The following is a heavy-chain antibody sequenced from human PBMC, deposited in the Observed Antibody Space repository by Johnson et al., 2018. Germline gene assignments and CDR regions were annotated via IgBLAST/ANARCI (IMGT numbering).Heavy chain of an antibody. V-gene: IGHV3-33*01. CDR1: GFTFSSYG. J-gene: IGHJ6*02. D-gene: IGHD2-15*01. CDR3: AGGDGYCSGGSCKYYYYGMDV. Sequence: QVQLVESGGGVVQPGRSLRLSCAASGFTFSSYGMHWVRQAPGKGLEWVAVIWYDGSNKYYADSVQGRFTISRDNSKNTLYLQMNSLRAEDTDVYYCAGGDGYCSGGSCKYYYYGMDVWGQGTTVTVSS. CDR2: IWYDGSNK.